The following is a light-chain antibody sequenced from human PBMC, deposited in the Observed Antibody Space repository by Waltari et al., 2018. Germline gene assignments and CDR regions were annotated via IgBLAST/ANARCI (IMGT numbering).Light chain of an antibody. V-gene: IGLV2-23*01. J-gene: IGLJ2*01. CDR3: CSYAGSSPSVV. Sequence: QSALTQPASVSGSPRQSITISCTGTSSDVGSYNLVSWYQHHPGKAPKVMIYEGSERPSGVSNRFSGSKSGNTASLTISGLQAEDEADYYCCSYAGSSPSVVFGGGTKLTVL. CDR2: EGS. CDR1: SSDVGSYNL.